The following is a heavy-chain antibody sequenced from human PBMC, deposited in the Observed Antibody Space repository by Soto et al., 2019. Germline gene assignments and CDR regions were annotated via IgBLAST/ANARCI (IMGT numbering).Heavy chain of an antibody. CDR1: GGSISSGGYY. J-gene: IGHJ4*02. V-gene: IGHV4-31*03. CDR2: IYYSGST. Sequence: PSETLSLTCTVSGGSISSGGYYWSWIRQRPGKGLEWIGYIYYSGSTYYNPSLKSRVTISVDTSKNQFSLKLSSVTAADTAVYYCARDQKTSHFDYWGQGTLVTVSS. CDR3: ARDQKTSHFDY.